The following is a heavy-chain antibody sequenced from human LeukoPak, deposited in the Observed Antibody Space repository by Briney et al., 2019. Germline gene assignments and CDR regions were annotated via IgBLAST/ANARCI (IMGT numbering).Heavy chain of an antibody. Sequence: GGSLRLSCAASGFTFSRHYMHWVRQAPGKGLVWVSRIKTDGSSTIYADSVKGRFTISRDNAKNTLYLQMSSLRAEDTAVYYCGSSEEGYIDYWGQGTLVTVSS. CDR2: IKTDGSST. CDR3: GSSEEGYIDY. CDR1: GFTFSRHY. V-gene: IGHV3-74*01. J-gene: IGHJ4*02.